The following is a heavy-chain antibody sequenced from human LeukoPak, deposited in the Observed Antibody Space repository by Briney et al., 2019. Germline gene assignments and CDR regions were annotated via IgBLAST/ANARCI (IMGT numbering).Heavy chain of an antibody. CDR3: ARGKAGDYIDY. CDR1: GGSFSGYY. Sequence: SETLSLTCAVYGGSFSGYYWSWIRQPPGKGVEWIGEINHSGSTNYNPSLKSRVTISVDTSENQFSLKLSSVTAADTAVYYCARGKAGDYIDYWGQGTLVTVSS. CDR2: INHSGST. J-gene: IGHJ4*02. V-gene: IGHV4-34*01. D-gene: IGHD4-17*01.